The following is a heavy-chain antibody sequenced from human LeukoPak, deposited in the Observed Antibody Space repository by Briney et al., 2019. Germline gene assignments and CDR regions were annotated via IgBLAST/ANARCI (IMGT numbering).Heavy chain of an antibody. CDR2: INPSSGGT. CDR3: ARDGRAYYDILTGYYHFDY. CDR1: GYTFTGYY. D-gene: IGHD3-9*01. Sequence: GASVKVSCKASGYTFTGYYMHWVRQAPGQGLEWMGRINPSSGGTNYAQKFQGWVTMTRDTSISTAYMEMNRLRSDDTAVYYCARDGRAYYDILTGYYHFDYWGQGTLVTVSS. J-gene: IGHJ4*02. V-gene: IGHV1-2*04.